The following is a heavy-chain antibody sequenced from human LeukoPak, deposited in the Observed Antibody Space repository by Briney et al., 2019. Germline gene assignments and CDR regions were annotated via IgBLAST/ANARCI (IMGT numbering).Heavy chain of an antibody. V-gene: IGHV1-2*04. J-gene: IGHJ6*02. CDR1: GYTSTGYY. CDR2: INPNSGGT. CDR3: ARDRYYDFWSALGGYYYYYGMDV. Sequence: ASVKVSCKASGYTSTGYYMHWVRQAPGQGLEWMGWINPNSGGTNYAQKFQGWVTMTRDTSISTAYMELSRLRSDDTAVYYCARDRYYDFWSALGGYYYYYGMDVWGQGTTVTVSS. D-gene: IGHD3-3*01.